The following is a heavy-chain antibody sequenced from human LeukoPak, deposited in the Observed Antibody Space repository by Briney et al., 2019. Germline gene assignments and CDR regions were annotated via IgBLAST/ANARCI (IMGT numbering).Heavy chain of an antibody. CDR1: GFTFSSYG. D-gene: IGHD5-18*01. V-gene: IGHV3-30*18. Sequence: GGSLRLSCAASGFTFSSYGTHWVRQAPGKGLEWVAVISYDGNNKYYADSVKGRFSFSRDNSKNTLYLQMNSLRAEDTAVYFCAKEYALYSYGPNYFDYWGQGTLVTVSS. J-gene: IGHJ4*02. CDR3: AKEYALYSYGPNYFDY. CDR2: ISYDGNNK.